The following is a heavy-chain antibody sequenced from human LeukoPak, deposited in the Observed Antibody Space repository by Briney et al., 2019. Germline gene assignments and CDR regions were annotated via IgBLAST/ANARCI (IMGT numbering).Heavy chain of an antibody. Sequence: GGSLRLSCAASGFPFSRYSVNCVRQAPGKGLEWVSSISSSSSYIYYADSVKGRFTISRDNAKNSLYLQMNSLRAEDTAVYYCARGWGEEGYCLGRTCNNPQFDYWGQGILVTVSS. CDR1: GFPFSRYS. J-gene: IGHJ4*02. CDR3: ARGWGEEGYCLGRTCNNPQFDY. D-gene: IGHD2-15*01. V-gene: IGHV3-21*01. CDR2: ISSSSSYI.